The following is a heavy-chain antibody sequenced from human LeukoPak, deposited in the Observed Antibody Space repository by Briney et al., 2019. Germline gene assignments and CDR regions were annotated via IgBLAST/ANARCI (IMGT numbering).Heavy chain of an antibody. D-gene: IGHD3-3*01. CDR2: IYYSGST. J-gene: IGHJ5*02. CDR1: GVSISGSGHY. V-gene: IGHV4-39*01. CDR3: ARLRRFFSGGGWFDP. Sequence: TTSETLSLTCAVSGVSISGSGHYWGWIRQPPGKGLEWIGTIYYSGSTYYNPSLKSRVTISVDTSKNQFSLKLSSVTAADTAVYYCARLRRFFSGGGWFDPWGQGTLVTVSS.